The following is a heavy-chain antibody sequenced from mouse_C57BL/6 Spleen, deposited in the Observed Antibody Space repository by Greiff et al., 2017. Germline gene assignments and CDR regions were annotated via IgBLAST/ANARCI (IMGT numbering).Heavy chain of an antibody. CDR3: AREVRRAMDY. CDR2: ISDGGSYT. CDR1: GFTFSSYA. V-gene: IGHV5-4*01. D-gene: IGHD2-14*01. J-gene: IGHJ4*01. Sequence: EVQLQESGGGLVKPGGSLKLSCAASGFTFSSYAMSWVRQTPEKRLEWVATISDGGSYTYYPDNVKGRFTISRDNAKNNLYLQMSHLKSEDTAMYYCAREVRRAMDYWGQGTSVTVSS.